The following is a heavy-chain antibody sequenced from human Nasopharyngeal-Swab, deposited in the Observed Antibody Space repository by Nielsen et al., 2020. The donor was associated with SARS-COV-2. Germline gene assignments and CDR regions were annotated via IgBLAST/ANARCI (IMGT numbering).Heavy chain of an antibody. CDR1: GGTFSSYA. CDR3: ARADTGYSYGYPFDY. Sequence: SVKVSCKASGGTFSSYAISWVRQAPGQGLEWMGRIIPILGIANYAQKFQGRVTITADKSTSTAYMELSSLRSEDTAVYYCARADTGYSYGYPFDYWGQGTLVTVSS. CDR2: IIPILGIA. J-gene: IGHJ4*02. D-gene: IGHD5-18*01. V-gene: IGHV1-69*04.